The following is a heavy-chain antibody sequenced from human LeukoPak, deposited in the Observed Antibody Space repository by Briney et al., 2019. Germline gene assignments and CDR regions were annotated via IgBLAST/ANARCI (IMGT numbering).Heavy chain of an antibody. Sequence: SETLSLTCTVSGGSISSYYWSWIRQPPGKGLEWIGYIYYSGTTNYNPSLKSRVAISVDTSKNQFSLKLSSVTAADTAVYYCARGVYIAAAQYGYWGQGALVTVSS. D-gene: IGHD6-13*01. J-gene: IGHJ4*02. CDR1: GGSISSYY. V-gene: IGHV4-59*01. CDR2: IYYSGTT. CDR3: ARGVYIAAAQYGY.